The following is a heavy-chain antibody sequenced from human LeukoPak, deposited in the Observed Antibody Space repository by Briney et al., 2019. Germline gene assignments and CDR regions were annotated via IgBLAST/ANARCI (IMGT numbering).Heavy chain of an antibody. D-gene: IGHD3-22*01. V-gene: IGHV3-30*02. Sequence: PGGSLRLSCTASGFTFSSYGMHWVRQAPGKGLEWVAFIRYDGSNKYYADSVNGRFTISRDNSKNTLYLQMNSLRAEDTAVYYCAKGARLLVDSSGYYYGNFDYWGQGTLVTVSS. CDR2: IRYDGSNK. CDR3: AKGARLLVDSSGYYYGNFDY. J-gene: IGHJ4*02. CDR1: GFTFSSYG.